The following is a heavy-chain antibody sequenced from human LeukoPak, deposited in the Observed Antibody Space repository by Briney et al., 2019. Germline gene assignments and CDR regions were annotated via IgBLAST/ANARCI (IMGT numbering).Heavy chain of an antibody. CDR2: ISYSGST. D-gene: IGHD3-10*01. CDR3: ARHYYSSGSYYSRSYYYGMDV. J-gene: IGHJ6*02. V-gene: IGHV4-59*08. CDR1: GGSISSYY. Sequence: SETLSLTCTVSGGSISSYYWTWILQPPGKGLDGIGYISYSGSTNYNPPLKSRVTITVDMSKNQFALKLIAVTAADTAVVYYARHYYSSGSYYSRSYYYGMDVWGQGTSVAVSS.